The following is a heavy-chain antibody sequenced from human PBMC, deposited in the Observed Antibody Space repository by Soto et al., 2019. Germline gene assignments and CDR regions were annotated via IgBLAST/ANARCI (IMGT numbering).Heavy chain of an antibody. CDR1: TGSSDSFY. Sequence: QVQLQVSGPGLVKPSATLSLSCTVSTGSSDSFYWSWIRQPPGKGLDWIGYFFYTGSTNHNPSLKGRVTISLDMSSSQFSLSLTSVTAADTAMYYCARSRDGYNLNPIDQWGQGLLVTVSS. CDR2: FFYTGST. J-gene: IGHJ4*02. V-gene: IGHV4-59*01. CDR3: ARSRDGYNLNPIDQ. D-gene: IGHD5-12*01.